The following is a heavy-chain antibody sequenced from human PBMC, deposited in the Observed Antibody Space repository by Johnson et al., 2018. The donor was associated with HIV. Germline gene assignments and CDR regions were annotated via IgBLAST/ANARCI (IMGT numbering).Heavy chain of an antibody. Sequence: VQLVESGGGLVQPGGSLRLYCAASGFTVSSNYMSWVRQSPGKGLEWVSVIYSGGSTYYADSVKGFTISRDNSKNTLYLQMNSLRAEDTALYYCARDRVGATPRTGYDAFDIWGQGTMVTVSS. J-gene: IGHJ3*02. CDR3: ARDRVGATPRTGYDAFDI. V-gene: IGHV3-66*01. D-gene: IGHD1-26*01. CDR1: GFTVSSNY. CDR2: IYSGGST.